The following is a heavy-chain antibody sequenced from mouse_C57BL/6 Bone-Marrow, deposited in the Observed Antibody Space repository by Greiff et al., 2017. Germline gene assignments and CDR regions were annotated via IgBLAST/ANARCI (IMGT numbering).Heavy chain of an antibody. Sequence: VQLQQSGAELVKPGASVKLSCKASGYTFTSYWMHWVKQRPGQGLEWIGMIHPNSGSTNYNEKFKSKATLTVDKSSSTAYMQLSSLTSEDSAVYYCARGFYYGSSYVDYWGQGTTLTVSS. J-gene: IGHJ2*01. CDR1: GYTFTSYW. CDR2: IHPNSGST. V-gene: IGHV1-64*01. CDR3: ARGFYYGSSYVDY. D-gene: IGHD1-1*01.